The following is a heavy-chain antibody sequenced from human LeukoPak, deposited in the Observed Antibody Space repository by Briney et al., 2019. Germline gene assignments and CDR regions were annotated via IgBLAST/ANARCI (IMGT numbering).Heavy chain of an antibody. CDR2: MSYDGSNK. Sequence: GGSLRLSCAASGFTFSSYWMNWVRQAPGKGLEWVAVMSYDGSNKYYADSVKGRFTISRDNSKNTLYLQMNSLRAEDTAVYYCARDWSSKYPYYYGMDVWGQGTTVTVSS. J-gene: IGHJ6*02. D-gene: IGHD4-11*01. CDR3: ARDWSSKYPYYYGMDV. CDR1: GFTFSSYW. V-gene: IGHV3-30*03.